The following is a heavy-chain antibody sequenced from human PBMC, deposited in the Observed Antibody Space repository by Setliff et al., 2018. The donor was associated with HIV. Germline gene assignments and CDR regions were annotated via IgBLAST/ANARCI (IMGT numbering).Heavy chain of an antibody. V-gene: IGHV7-4-1*02. CDR2: INTKTGNP. J-gene: IGHJ5*02. Sequence: ASVKVSCKSSGYTFTSYGINWVRQAPGQGLEWMGWINTKTGNPTYAQGFTGRFVFSLDTSVSTAHLQISSLKAEDTSVYYCARAHLWFGESFPFHPWGQGTLVTVSS. CDR3: ARAHLWFGESFPFHP. CDR1: GYTFTSYG. D-gene: IGHD3-10*01.